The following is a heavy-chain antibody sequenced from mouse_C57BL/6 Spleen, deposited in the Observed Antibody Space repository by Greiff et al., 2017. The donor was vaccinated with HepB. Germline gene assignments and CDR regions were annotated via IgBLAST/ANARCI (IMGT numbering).Heavy chain of an antibody. V-gene: IGHV1-52*01. J-gene: IGHJ4*01. CDR2: IDPSDSET. Sequence: VQLQQPGAELVRPGSSVKLSCKASGYTFTSYWMHWVKQRPIQGLEWIGNIDPSDSETHYNQKFKDKATLTVDKSSSTAYMQLSSLTSEDSAVYYCARDYYDYGGAMDYWGQGTSVTVSS. CDR3: ARDYYDYGGAMDY. CDR1: GYTFTSYW. D-gene: IGHD2-4*01.